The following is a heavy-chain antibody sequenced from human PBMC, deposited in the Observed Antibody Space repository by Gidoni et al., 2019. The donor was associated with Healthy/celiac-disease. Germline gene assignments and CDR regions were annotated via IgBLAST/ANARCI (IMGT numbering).Heavy chain of an antibody. CDR3: AKVIHYDSSGLDY. V-gene: IGHV3-23*01. J-gene: IGHJ4*02. CDR2: ISGSGGST. Sequence: EVQLLESGGGLVQPGGSLRLSCAASGFTFSSYAMSWVRQAPGKGLEWFSAISGSGGSTYYADSVKGRFTISRDNSKNTLYLQMNSLRAEDTAVYYCAKVIHYDSSGLDYWGQGTLVTVSS. CDR1: GFTFSSYA. D-gene: IGHD3-22*01.